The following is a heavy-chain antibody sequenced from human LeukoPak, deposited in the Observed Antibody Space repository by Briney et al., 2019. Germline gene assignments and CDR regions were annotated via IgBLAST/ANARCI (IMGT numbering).Heavy chain of an antibody. CDR3: ARPQVGGSPGYYYYYMDV. CDR1: GGSISSYY. D-gene: IGHD3-16*01. J-gene: IGHJ6*03. V-gene: IGHV4-39*01. Sequence: SETLSLTCTVSGGSISSYYWSWIRQPPGKGLEWIGSIYYSGSTYYNPSLKSRVTISVDTSKNQFSLKLSSVTAADTAVYYCARPQVGGSPGYYYYYMDVWGKGTTVTVSS. CDR2: IYYSGST.